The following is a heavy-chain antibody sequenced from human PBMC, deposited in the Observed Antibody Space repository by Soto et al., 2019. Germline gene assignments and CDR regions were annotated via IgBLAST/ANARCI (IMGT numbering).Heavy chain of an antibody. CDR1: GFTFSNAW. CDR3: TTGAYYDFWSGLDPRDY. D-gene: IGHD3-3*01. CDR2: IKSKTDGGTT. V-gene: IGHV3-15*01. Sequence: KPGGSLRLSCAASGFTFSNAWMSWVRQAPGKGLEWVGRIKSKTDGGTTDYAAPVKGRFTISRDDSKNTLYLQMNSLKTEDTAVYYCTTGAYYDFWSGLDPRDYWGQGTLVTVSS. J-gene: IGHJ4*02.